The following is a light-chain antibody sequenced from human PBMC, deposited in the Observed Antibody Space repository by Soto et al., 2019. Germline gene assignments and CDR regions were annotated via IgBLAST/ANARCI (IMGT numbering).Light chain of an antibody. V-gene: IGLV2-8*01. J-gene: IGLJ3*02. CDR2: DVS. Sequence: SVLTQPPSASGSPGQSVTISCTGTSSDVGAYNFVSWFQQHPGKAPKLMIYDVSKRPSGVPDRFSGSKSDNTASLTVYGLQAEDEGDYYCFSYAVRDKPVFGGGTKVTV. CDR1: SSDVGAYNF. CDR3: FSYAVRDKPV.